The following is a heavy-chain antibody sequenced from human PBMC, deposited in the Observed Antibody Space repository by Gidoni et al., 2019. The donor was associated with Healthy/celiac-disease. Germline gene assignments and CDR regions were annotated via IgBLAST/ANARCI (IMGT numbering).Heavy chain of an antibody. CDR1: GRTFSSSP. Sequence: QVQLVQSVAEVKKPGSSVKVPCKASGRTFSSSPISWVRQAPGQGLEWMGRIIPILGIANYAQKFQGRVTITADKSTSTAYMELSSLRSEDTAVYYCASEVEMATLYISNAFDIWGQGTMVTVSS. J-gene: IGHJ3*02. CDR2: IIPILGIA. D-gene: IGHD5-12*01. V-gene: IGHV1-69*02. CDR3: ASEVEMATLYISNAFDI.